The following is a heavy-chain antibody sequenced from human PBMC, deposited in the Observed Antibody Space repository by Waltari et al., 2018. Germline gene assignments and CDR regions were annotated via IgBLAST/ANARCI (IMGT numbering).Heavy chain of an antibody. CDR2: ISGSGGST. CDR3: ARDLGGPRGVVVVVAATQNYGMDV. Sequence: LEWVSAISGSGGSTYYADSVKGRFTISRDNSKNTLYLQMNSLRAEDTAVYYCARDLGGPRGVVVVVAATQNYGMDVWGQGTTVTVSS. J-gene: IGHJ6*02. V-gene: IGHV3-23*01. D-gene: IGHD2-15*01.